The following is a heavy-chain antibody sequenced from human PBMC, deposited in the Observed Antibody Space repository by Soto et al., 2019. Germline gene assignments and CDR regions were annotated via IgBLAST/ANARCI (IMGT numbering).Heavy chain of an antibody. V-gene: IGHV3-23*01. CDR2: IGGRGNSA. J-gene: IGHJ3*01. Sequence: GGSLRLSCAASGFFFTNYAMNWVRQAPGKGLEWVSVIGGRGNSAYYADSVQGRFTISRDNSKNTLSLQMSSLTADDTAIYYWVREVRSSFDCWGRGTMVTGSS. D-gene: IGHD1-26*01. CDR3: VREVRSSFDC. CDR1: GFFFTNYA.